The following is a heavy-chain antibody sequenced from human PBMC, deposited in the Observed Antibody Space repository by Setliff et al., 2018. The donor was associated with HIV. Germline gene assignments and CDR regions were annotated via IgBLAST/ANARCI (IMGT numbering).Heavy chain of an antibody. J-gene: IGHJ4*02. V-gene: IGHV3-30*04. D-gene: IGHD3-22*01. CDR2: ISYDGGKK. Sequence: PGGSLRLSCAASGFTFSSYGLHWVRQAPGKGLEWVAVISYDGGKKNYADSVSGRFTVSRDNSKNTLYLQMDSLRAEDTAVYYCTLGLYYYDTSGPRVFDYWGQGSLVTVS. CDR3: TLGLYYYDTSGPRVFDY. CDR1: GFTFSSYG.